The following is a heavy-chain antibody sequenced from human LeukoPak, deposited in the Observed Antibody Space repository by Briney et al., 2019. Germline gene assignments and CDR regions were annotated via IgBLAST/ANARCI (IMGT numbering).Heavy chain of an antibody. V-gene: IGHV1-18*01. CDR1: GYTFTNYG. J-gene: IGHJ4*02. CDR3: ARDAVSTTTAGGIDY. Sequence: GASVKVSCKASGYTFTNYGISWVRQAPGQGLEWMEWISAYSGYTHYAQKIQGRVTVTTEASTSTAYMELRSLTSYDTAVYYCARDAVSTTTAGGIDYWGQGTLVTVSS. CDR2: ISAYSGYT. D-gene: IGHD5/OR15-5a*01.